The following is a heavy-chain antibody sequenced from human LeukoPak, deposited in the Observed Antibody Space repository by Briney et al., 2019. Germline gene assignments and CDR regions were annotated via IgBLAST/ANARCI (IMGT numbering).Heavy chain of an antibody. J-gene: IGHJ3*02. Sequence: PSETLSLTCTVSGDSISSDGYSWTWIRQPPGKGLEWIGHISYSGNTYYNPSLKSRLTISADASKNQLSLNLTSVTAADTAMYYCARDFLRTASPDAFDIWSQGTMVTVSS. D-gene: IGHD2-21*02. CDR1: GDSISSDGYS. V-gene: IGHV4-31*03. CDR3: ARDFLRTASPDAFDI. CDR2: ISYSGNT.